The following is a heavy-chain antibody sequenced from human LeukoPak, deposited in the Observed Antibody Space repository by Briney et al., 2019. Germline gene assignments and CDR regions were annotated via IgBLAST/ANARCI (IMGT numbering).Heavy chain of an antibody. CDR3: ARGPSCTGWFSTY. V-gene: IGHV3-21*01. D-gene: IGHD6-19*01. CDR1: GFTFSTYT. CDR2: MSSSSGHI. Sequence: GGSLRLSCAASGFTFSTYTMNWVRQAPGKGLEWVSSMSSSSGHIYYADSVKGRFTISRDNAKNSLYLQMNSLRAEDTAVYYCARGPSCTGWFSTYWGQGTLVTVSS. J-gene: IGHJ4*02.